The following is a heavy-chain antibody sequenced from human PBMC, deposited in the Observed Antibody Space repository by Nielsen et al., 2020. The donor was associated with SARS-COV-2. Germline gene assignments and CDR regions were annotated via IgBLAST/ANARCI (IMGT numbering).Heavy chain of an antibody. CDR3: ARIWFGTVY. CDR2: IFSNDEK. Sequence: SGPTLVKPTETLTLTRTVSEFSLNNAGMGVGWIRQPPGKALEWLAHIFSNDEKSYSTSLRGRLSISRDTSKSQVVLTMTKMDPVDTATYYCARIWFGTVYWGQGTLVTVSS. CDR1: EFSLNNAGMG. V-gene: IGHV2-26*01. J-gene: IGHJ4*02. D-gene: IGHD3-10*01.